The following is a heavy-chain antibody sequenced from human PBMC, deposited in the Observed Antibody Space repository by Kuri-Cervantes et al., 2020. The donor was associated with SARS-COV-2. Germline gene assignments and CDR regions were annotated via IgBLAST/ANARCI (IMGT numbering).Heavy chain of an antibody. CDR2: ISAYNGNT. V-gene: IGHV1-3*01. Sequence: ASVKVSCKASGYTFTSYAMHWVRQAPGQRLEWMGWISAYNGNTNYAQKLQGRFTMTRDTSASTAYMELSSLRSEDTAVYYCARGSWQDPLYWGQGTLVTVSS. CDR3: ARGSWQDPLY. J-gene: IGHJ4*02. CDR1: GYTFTSYA. D-gene: IGHD2-15*01.